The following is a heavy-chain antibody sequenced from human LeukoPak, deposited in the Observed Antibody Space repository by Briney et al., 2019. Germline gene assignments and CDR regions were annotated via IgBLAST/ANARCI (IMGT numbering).Heavy chain of an antibody. D-gene: IGHD2-8*01. CDR3: ARDRVIVLMVYAIGEYYFDY. J-gene: IGHJ4*02. Sequence: GGSLRLSCAASGFTFSSYAMSWVRQAPGKGLEWVSAISGSGGSTYYADSVKGRFTISRDNSKNTLYLQMNSLRAEDTAVYYCARDRVIVLMVYAIGEYYFDYWGQGTLVTVSS. CDR2: ISGSGGST. CDR1: GFTFSSYA. V-gene: IGHV3-23*01.